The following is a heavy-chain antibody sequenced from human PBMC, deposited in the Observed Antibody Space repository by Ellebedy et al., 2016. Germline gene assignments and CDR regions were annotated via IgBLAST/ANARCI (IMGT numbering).Heavy chain of an antibody. CDR2: IYYSGST. V-gene: IGHV4-39*07. CDR1: GGSISSSSYY. CDR3: ARGNKYQLLWGFDY. Sequence: SETLSLTCTVSGGSISSSSYYWGWIRQPPGKGLEWIGSIYYSGSTYYNPSLKSRVTISVDTSKNQFSLKLSSVTAADTAVYYCARGNKYQLLWGFDYWGQGTLVTVSS. D-gene: IGHD2-2*01. J-gene: IGHJ4*02.